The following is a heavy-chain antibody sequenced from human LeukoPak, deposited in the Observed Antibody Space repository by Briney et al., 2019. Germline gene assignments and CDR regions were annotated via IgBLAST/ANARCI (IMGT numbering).Heavy chain of an antibody. CDR1: GFTFDDYA. V-gene: IGHV3-9*01. D-gene: IGHD3-22*01. CDR2: ISWNSGSI. J-gene: IGHJ4*02. Sequence: GGSLRLSCAASGFTFDDYAMHWVRQAPGKGLEWVSGISWNSGSIGYADSVKGRFTISRDNAKNSLYLQMNSLRAEDTALYYCAKDIYSNYYDSSGAFDYWGQGTLVTVSS. CDR3: AKDIYSNYYDSSGAFDY.